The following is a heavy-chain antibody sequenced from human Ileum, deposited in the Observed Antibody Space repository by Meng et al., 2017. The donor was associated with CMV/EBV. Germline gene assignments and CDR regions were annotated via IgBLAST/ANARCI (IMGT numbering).Heavy chain of an antibody. Sequence: QNTLNEHVPTMVKPTQTLTRTCTSCGDSLTRSGMGLGWIRQHPGKALEWLALIYWDDDKRYSPSLNNRLTITKDASKNQVVLSMTSMGPVDTATYYCAQTGPVRDYFQSWGQGTLVTVSS. J-gene: IGHJ4*02. CDR1: GDSLTRSGMG. CDR3: AQTGPVRDYFQS. D-gene: IGHD1-1*01. V-gene: IGHV2-5*02. CDR2: IYWDDDK.